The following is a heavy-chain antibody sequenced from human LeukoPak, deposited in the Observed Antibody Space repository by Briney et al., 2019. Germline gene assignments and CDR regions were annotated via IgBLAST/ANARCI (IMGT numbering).Heavy chain of an antibody. J-gene: IGHJ4*02. CDR2: IYTSGST. CDR3: ARNYDFWSGYTYYFDY. Sequence: PSETLSLTCTVSGGCISSYYWSWIRQPAGKGLEWIGRIYTSGSTNYNPSLKSRVTMSVDTSKNQFSLKLSSVTAADTAVYYCARNYDFWSGYTYYFDYWGQGTLVTVSS. D-gene: IGHD3-3*01. CDR1: GGCISSYY. V-gene: IGHV4-4*07.